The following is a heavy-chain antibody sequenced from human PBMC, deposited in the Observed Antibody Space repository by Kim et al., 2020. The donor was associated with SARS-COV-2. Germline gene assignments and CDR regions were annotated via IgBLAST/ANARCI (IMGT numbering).Heavy chain of an antibody. D-gene: IGHD6-13*01. CDR2: ISYDGSNK. CDR3: ARGGSLNYYYYGMDV. CDR1: GFTFSSYA. J-gene: IGHJ6*02. Sequence: GGSLRLSCAASGFTFSSYAMHWVRQAPGKGLEWVAVISYDGSNKYYVDSVKGRFTISRDNSKNTLYLQMNSLRAEDTAVYYCARGGSLNYYYYGMDVWGQGTTVTVSS. V-gene: IGHV3-30*04.